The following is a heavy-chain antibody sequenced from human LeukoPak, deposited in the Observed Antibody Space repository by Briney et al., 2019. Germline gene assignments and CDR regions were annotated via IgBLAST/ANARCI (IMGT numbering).Heavy chain of an antibody. D-gene: IGHD5-24*01. CDR2: INGNGGST. J-gene: IGHJ4*02. CDR3: ARGRWSFDY. Sequence: GGSLRLSCAASGFTFSSYGMSWVRQAPGKGLEWVSSINGNGGSTYYADSVKGRFTISRDNAKNSLYLQMNSLRAEDTAVYYCARGRWSFDYWGQGTLVTVSS. CDR1: GFTFSSYG. V-gene: IGHV3-23*01.